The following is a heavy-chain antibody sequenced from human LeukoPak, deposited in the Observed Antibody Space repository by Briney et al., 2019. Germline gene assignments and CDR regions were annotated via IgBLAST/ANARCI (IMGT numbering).Heavy chain of an antibody. Sequence: SETLSLTCTVSGGSISTYYWSWIRQPPGKGLEWIGYIYYSGSTNYNPSLKSRVTISIDTSKNQFSLRLNSVTAPDTAVYYCASHGSSWSFDYWGEGILVTVSS. V-gene: IGHV4-59*08. CDR1: GGSISTYY. CDR2: IYYSGST. J-gene: IGHJ4*02. CDR3: ASHGSSWSFDY. D-gene: IGHD6-13*01.